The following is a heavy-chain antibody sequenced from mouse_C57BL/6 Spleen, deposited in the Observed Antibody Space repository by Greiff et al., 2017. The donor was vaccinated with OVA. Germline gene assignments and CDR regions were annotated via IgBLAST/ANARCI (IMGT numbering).Heavy chain of an antibody. J-gene: IGHJ3*01. CDR2: ISYDGSN. CDR3: ARRRDDYPWFAY. V-gene: IGHV3-6*01. Sequence: EVKLMESGPGLVKPSQSLSLTCSVTGYSITSGYYWNWIRQFPGNKLEWMGYISYDGSNNYNPSLKNRISITRDTSKNQFFLKLNSVTTEDTATYYCARRRDDYPWFAYWGQGTLVTVSA. D-gene: IGHD2-4*01. CDR1: GYSITSGYY.